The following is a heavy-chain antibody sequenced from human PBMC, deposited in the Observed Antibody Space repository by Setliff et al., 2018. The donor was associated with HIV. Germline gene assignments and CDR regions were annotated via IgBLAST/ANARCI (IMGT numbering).Heavy chain of an antibody. Sequence: SETLSLTCTVSGGSLRSYYWSRIRQSPGKGLEWIGYIFSSGTTDYNPSLKSRVTLALDTSTNQFSLKLRSVTAADTAVYYCARDYGSGSYDHWGQGTLVTVSS. J-gene: IGHJ5*02. CDR3: ARDYGSGSYDH. CDR2: IFSSGTT. V-gene: IGHV4-59*08. D-gene: IGHD3-10*01. CDR1: GGSLRSYY.